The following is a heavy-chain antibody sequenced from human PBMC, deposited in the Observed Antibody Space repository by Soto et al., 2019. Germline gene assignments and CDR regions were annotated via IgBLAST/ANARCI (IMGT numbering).Heavy chain of an antibody. D-gene: IGHD3-3*01. CDR3: ARTPPRDFWSGYYYDIFDY. Sequence: GGSLRLSCAASGFTFSSYWMSWVRQAPGKGLEWVANIKQDGSEKYYVDSVKGRFTISRDNAKNSLYLQMNSLRAEDTAVYYCARTPPRDFWSGYYYDIFDYWGQGTLVTVSS. CDR1: GFTFSSYW. V-gene: IGHV3-7*05. CDR2: IKQDGSEK. J-gene: IGHJ4*02.